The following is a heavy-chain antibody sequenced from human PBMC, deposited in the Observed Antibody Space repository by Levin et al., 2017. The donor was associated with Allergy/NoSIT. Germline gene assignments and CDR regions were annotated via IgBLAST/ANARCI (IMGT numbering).Heavy chain of an antibody. Sequence: GESLKISCAASGFIFSSYAINWVRQAPGKGLDWVSAISGGGETTLYADSVKGRFTISRDNSKNTLYLQMNSLRTEDTALYYCARKLTPGETHSFAIWGQGTMVTVSS. J-gene: IGHJ3*02. CDR3: ARKLTPGETHSFAI. CDR1: GFIFSSYA. CDR2: ISGGGETT. V-gene: IGHV3-23*01. D-gene: IGHD1-26*01.